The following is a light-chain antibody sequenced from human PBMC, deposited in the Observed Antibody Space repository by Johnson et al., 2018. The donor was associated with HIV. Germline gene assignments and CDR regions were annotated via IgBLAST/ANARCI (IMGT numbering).Light chain of an antibody. CDR3: GTCDSSLSAPYV. V-gene: IGLV1-51*01. CDR2: DNN. J-gene: IGLJ1*01. Sequence: QSVLTQPPSVSAAPGQKVTISCSGSSSNIGNNYVSWYQQLPGTAPKLLIYDNNKRPSGIPDRFSGSKSGTSATLGITGLQTGDEADYYCGTCDSSLSAPYVFGTWTKVTVL. CDR1: SSNIGNNY.